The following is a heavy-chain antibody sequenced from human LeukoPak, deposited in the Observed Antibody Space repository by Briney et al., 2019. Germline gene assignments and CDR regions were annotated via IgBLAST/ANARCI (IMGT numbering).Heavy chain of an antibody. D-gene: IGHD3-10*02. CDR2: ISSSGSTI. CDR1: GFSFSSYA. V-gene: IGHV3-48*03. CDR3: AELGITMIGGV. J-gene: IGHJ6*04. Sequence: GGSLRLSCAASGFSFSSYAMNWVRQAPGKGLEWVSYISSSGSTIYYADSVKGRFTISRDNAKNSLYLQMNSLRAEDTAVYYCAELGITMIGGVWGKGTTVAISS.